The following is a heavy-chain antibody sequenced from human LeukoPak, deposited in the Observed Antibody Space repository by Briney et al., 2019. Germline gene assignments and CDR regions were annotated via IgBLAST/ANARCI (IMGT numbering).Heavy chain of an antibody. V-gene: IGHV3-48*03. Sequence: PGGSLRLSCAASGFTFSSYEMNWVRQAPGKGLEWLTYITGSGSTIFYADSVKGRISISRDNAKNSLYLQMNSLRAEDTALYYCARSTRSSSWYARYALDLWGQGTMVTVSS. CDR3: ARSTRSSSWYARYALDL. D-gene: IGHD6-13*01. J-gene: IGHJ3*01. CDR2: ITGSGSTI. CDR1: GFTFSSYE.